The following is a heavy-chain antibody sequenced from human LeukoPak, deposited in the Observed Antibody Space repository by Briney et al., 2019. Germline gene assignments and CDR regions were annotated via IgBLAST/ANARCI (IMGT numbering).Heavy chain of an antibody. Sequence: GGSLRLSCTTSGFNFSSTWMSWLRHSPGKGLEWVSRIKNNGSTATYAESVKGRFTISRDNARKTLYLQMNSLRVDDTAVYYCAKSDWFDPWGRGTLVTVSS. CDR1: GFNFSSTW. CDR2: IKNNGSTA. V-gene: IGHV3-74*01. CDR3: AKSDWFDP. J-gene: IGHJ5*02.